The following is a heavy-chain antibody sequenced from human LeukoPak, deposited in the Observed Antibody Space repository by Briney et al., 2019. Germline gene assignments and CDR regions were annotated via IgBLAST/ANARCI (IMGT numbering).Heavy chain of an antibody. CDR2: INPNSGGT. CDR3: AREGLRSIAARRGTRDYMDV. D-gene: IGHD6-6*01. V-gene: IGHV1-2*02. Sequence: ASVKVSCKASGYTFTRYYMHWVRQAPGQGLEWMGWINPNSGGTNYAQKFQGRVTMTTDTSTSTVYMEVRSLRSDDTAVYYCAREGLRSIAARRGTRDYMDVWGKGTTVIVSS. J-gene: IGHJ6*03. CDR1: GYTFTRYY.